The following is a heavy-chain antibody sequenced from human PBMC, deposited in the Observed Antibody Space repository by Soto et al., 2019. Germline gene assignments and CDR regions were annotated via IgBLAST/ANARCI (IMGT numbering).Heavy chain of an antibody. CDR2: ISTIIGAA. CDR1: GGTFNTYA. Sequence: QVQLVQSGAEMKKPGSSVKVSCQSSGGTFNTYAMNWVRQAPGQGPEWMGDISTIIGAANYAPKFQGRVTITADASTGTSYTQLSSLTSEGTARYFCAREVQVHTPAFVCWGQGTLVTVSS. V-gene: IGHV1-69*01. D-gene: IGHD3-10*01. J-gene: IGHJ4*02. CDR3: AREVQVHTPAFVC.